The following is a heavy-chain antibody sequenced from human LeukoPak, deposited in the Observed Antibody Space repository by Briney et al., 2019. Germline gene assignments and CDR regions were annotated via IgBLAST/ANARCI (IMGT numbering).Heavy chain of an antibody. CDR2: IYTSGGT. CDR3: AGRGSSSGTFDI. CDR1: GGSITDLDYY. J-gene: IGHJ3*02. D-gene: IGHD3-10*01. Sequence: PSETLSLTCTVSGGSITDLDYYWTWIRQPAGKRLEWIGRIYTSGGTNYNPSLKSRVTMSVDRSKNEISLHLASLTAADTALYYCAGRGSSSGTFDIWGPGTFVTVSS. V-gene: IGHV4-61*02.